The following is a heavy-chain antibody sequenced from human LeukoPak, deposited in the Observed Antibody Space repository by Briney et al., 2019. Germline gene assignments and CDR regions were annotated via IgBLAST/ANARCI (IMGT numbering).Heavy chain of an antibody. CDR2: IYTSGST. Sequence: PSETLSLTCTVFGGSISSYYWSWIRQPAGKGLEWIGRIYTSGSTNYNPSLKSRVTMSVDTSKNQFSLKLSSVTAADTAVYYCARGFGELYQDPFDYWGQGTLVTVSS. V-gene: IGHV4-4*07. CDR1: GGSISSYY. J-gene: IGHJ4*02. D-gene: IGHD3-10*01. CDR3: ARGFGELYQDPFDY.